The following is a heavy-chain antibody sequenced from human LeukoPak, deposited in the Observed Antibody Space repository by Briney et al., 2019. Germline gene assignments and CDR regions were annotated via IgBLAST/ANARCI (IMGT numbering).Heavy chain of an antibody. CDR2: INGDGSSI. Sequence: GGSLRLSCAGSGFTFSNYRMHWVRQAPGKGLVWVSRINGDGSSISYADSVKGRFTISRDNAKNTLYLQINSLRAEDTAVFYCARGPSGSAYGLFDYWGQGTLATVSS. CDR1: GFTFSNYR. CDR3: ARGPSGSAYGLFDY. J-gene: IGHJ4*02. D-gene: IGHD5-12*01. V-gene: IGHV3-74*01.